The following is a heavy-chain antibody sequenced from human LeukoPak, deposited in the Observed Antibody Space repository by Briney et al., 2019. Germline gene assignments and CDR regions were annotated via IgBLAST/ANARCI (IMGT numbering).Heavy chain of an antibody. CDR1: GGSISSSSYY. Sequence: SETLSLTCTVSGGSISSSSYYWGWIRQPPGKGLEWIGSIHYSGKAYYNPSLKSRVTTSVGTSTDQFSLRLSSATAADTAIYYCARQSGDQSSAWYFDAWGQGTLVTVSS. J-gene: IGHJ4*02. CDR3: ARQSGDQSSAWYFDA. D-gene: IGHD6-19*01. CDR2: IHYSGKA. V-gene: IGHV4-39*01.